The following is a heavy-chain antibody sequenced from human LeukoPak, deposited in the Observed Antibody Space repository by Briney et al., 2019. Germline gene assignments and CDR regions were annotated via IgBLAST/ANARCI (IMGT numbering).Heavy chain of an antibody. V-gene: IGHV3-74*01. Sequence: GGSLRLSCAASGFTFSSYWMHWVRQAPGKGLVWVSRINSDGSSTSYADSVKGRFTISRDNAKNTLYLQMNSLRAEDTAVYYCARVELRYFDWLSPCDYWGQGTLVTVSS. J-gene: IGHJ4*02. CDR3: ARVELRYFDWLSPCDY. D-gene: IGHD3-9*01. CDR1: GFTFSSYW. CDR2: INSDGSST.